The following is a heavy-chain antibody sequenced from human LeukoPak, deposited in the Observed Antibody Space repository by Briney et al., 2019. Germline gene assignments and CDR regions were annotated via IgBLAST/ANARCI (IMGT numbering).Heavy chain of an antibody. V-gene: IGHV3-21*01. J-gene: IGHJ4*02. D-gene: IGHD6-19*01. Sequence: GGSLRLSCAASGFTFSSYSMNWVRQAPGKGLEWVSSISSSSSYIYYADSVKGRFTISRDNAKNSLYLQMNSLRAEDTAVYYCASMAVAGPFDYWGQGTLVTVSS. CDR3: ASMAVAGPFDY. CDR1: GFTFSSYS. CDR2: ISSSSSYI.